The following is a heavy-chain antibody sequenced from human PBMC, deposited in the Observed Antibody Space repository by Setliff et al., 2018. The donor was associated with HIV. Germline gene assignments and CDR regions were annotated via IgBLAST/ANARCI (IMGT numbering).Heavy chain of an antibody. CDR3: VRSIHGGGSEPFDT. J-gene: IGHJ5*02. Sequence: LSLTCTVSGGSISSYYWSWIRQPPGKGLEWIGHINTSGSTKYNPSLKSRLTMSVDTSNNQFSLSLTSVTAADTAVYYCVRSIHGGGSEPFDTWGQGILVTVSS. CDR2: INTSGST. D-gene: IGHD3-10*01. CDR1: GGSISSYY. V-gene: IGHV4-4*07.